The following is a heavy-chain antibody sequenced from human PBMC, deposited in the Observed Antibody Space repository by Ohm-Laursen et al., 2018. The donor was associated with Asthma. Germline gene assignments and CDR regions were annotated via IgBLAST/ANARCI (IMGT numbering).Heavy chain of an antibody. CDR3: ARDWGTTVVTRFGYYRMDV. V-gene: IGHV3-33*08. CDR1: GFTFSNYG. J-gene: IGHJ6*02. D-gene: IGHD4-23*01. Sequence: SLRLSCTASGFTFSNYGFHWVRQAPGKGLEWVDVIWHDGSNKYYADSVKGRFTISRDNSKNTLYLQMNSLRAEDTAVYYCARDWGTTVVTRFGYYRMDVWGQGTTVTASS. CDR2: IWHDGSNK.